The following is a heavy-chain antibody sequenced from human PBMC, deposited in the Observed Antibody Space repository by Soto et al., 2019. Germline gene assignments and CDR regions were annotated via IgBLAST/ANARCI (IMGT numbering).Heavy chain of an antibody. CDR2: IYHSGST. Sequence: SETLSLTCTVSGGSISDDTYYWGWIRQPPGKGLEWIGYIYHSGSTYYNPSLKSRVTISVDRSKNQFSLKLSSVTAADTAVYYCARGGVDYHASSGYYFSPYYFDYWGQGTLGTGPS. CDR3: ARGGVDYHASSGYYFSPYYFDY. V-gene: IGHV4-39*07. J-gene: IGHJ4*02. CDR1: GGSISDDTYY. D-gene: IGHD3-22*01.